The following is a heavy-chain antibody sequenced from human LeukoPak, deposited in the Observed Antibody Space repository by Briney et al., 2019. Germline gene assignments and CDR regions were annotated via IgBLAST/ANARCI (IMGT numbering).Heavy chain of an antibody. CDR3: ASFHEGDNSGSYSNY. D-gene: IGHD3-22*01. J-gene: IGHJ4*02. V-gene: IGHV1-2*06. CDR1: GYTFTGYY. CDR2: INPNNGGT. Sequence: ASVKVSCKASGYTFTGYYIHWVRQAPGQGLEWMGLINPNNGGTNYAQKFQGRVTMTRDTSISTAYMELSGLSSDDTAVYYCASFHEGDNSGSYSNYWGQGTLVTVSA.